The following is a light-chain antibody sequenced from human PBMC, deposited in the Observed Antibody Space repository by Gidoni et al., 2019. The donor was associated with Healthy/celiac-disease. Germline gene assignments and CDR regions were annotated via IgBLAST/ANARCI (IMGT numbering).Light chain of an antibody. CDR3: QQYGSSPPIT. CDR1: QSVSSSY. Sequence: EIVLAQSPGTLSLSPGERATLACRASQSVSSSYCAWYQQKPGQAPRLLIYGASSRATCIPDRFSGSGSGTDFTLTISRLEPEDFAVYYCQQYGSSPPITFGQGTRLEIK. V-gene: IGKV3-20*01. CDR2: GAS. J-gene: IGKJ5*01.